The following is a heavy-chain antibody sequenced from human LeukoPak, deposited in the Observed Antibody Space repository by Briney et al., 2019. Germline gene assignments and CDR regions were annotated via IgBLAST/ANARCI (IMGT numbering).Heavy chain of an antibody. J-gene: IGHJ1*01. V-gene: IGHV4-39*01. CDR2: IYYSGST. Sequence: SSETLSLTCTVSGGSISSSSYYWGWIRQPPGKGLEWIGSIYYSGSTYYNPSLKSRVTISVDTSKNQFSLKLSSVTAADTAVYYCASYQLLFHWRVDGYFQHWGQGTLVTVSS. CDR3: ASYQLLFHWRVDGYFQH. D-gene: IGHD2-2*01. CDR1: GGSISSSSYY.